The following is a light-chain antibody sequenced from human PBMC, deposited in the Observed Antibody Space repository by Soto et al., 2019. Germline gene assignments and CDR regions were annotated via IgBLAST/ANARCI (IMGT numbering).Light chain of an antibody. J-gene: IGKJ1*01. CDR3: QQYTNRWT. V-gene: IGKV1-5*03. Sequence: DIQVTQSPSTLSASVGDRVTITCRDSQSISTWLAWYQQKPGKAPKLLIYKASSLESGVPSRFSGSGSGTEFTLTISSLQPADSATYYCQQYTNRWTFGQGTKVEIK. CDR2: KAS. CDR1: QSISTW.